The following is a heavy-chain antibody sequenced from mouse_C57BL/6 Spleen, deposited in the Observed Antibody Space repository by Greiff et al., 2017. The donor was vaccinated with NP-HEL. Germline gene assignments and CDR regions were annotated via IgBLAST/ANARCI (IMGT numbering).Heavy chain of an antibody. J-gene: IGHJ1*03. Sequence: EVQLVESGPGLVKPSQSLSLTCSVTGYSITSGYYWNWIRQFPGNKLEWMGYISYDGSNNYNPSLKNRISITRDTSKNQFFLKLNSVTTEDTATYYCAREGDGYYYWYFDVWGTGTTVTVSS. CDR1: GYSITSGYY. D-gene: IGHD2-3*01. V-gene: IGHV3-6*01. CDR2: ISYDGSN. CDR3: AREGDGYYYWYFDV.